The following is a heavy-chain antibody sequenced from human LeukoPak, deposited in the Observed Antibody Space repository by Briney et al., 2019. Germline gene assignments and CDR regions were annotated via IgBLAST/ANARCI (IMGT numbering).Heavy chain of an antibody. CDR2: VRYDSTKK. CDR1: GFTFSSYS. D-gene: IGHD5-12*01. J-gene: IGHJ6*03. V-gene: IGHV3-30*02. Sequence: GGSLRLSCAASGFTFSSYSMNWVRQAPGKGLEWVAFVRYDSTKKYYADSVKGRFTISRDNFKNTLDLQMNSLRPEDTAVYHCAKDEATIGYSYYYMDVWGKGTMVTISS. CDR3: AKDEATIGYSYYYMDV.